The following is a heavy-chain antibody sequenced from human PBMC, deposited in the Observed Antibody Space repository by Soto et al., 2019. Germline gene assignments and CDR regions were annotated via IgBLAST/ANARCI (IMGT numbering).Heavy chain of an antibody. CDR1: GFSLTPYW. D-gene: IGHD2-15*01. V-gene: IGHV3-7*01. CDR3: TRWDGRCSGGSCFFDS. CDR2: INEDGSKR. J-gene: IGHJ4*02. Sequence: EVQLVESGGGLVQSGGSLRLSCLASGFSLTPYWMSWVRQTPGKGLEWVAKINEDGSKRDYMESVEGRFTISRDNAKISVALQMDSLRVDDTAMYYCTRWDGRCSGGSCFFDSWGQGTLVTVSS.